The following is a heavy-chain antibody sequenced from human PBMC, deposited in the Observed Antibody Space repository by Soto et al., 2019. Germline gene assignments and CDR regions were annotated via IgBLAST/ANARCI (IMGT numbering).Heavy chain of an antibody. J-gene: IGHJ4*02. CDR1: GDSISSYY. Sequence: QVQLQESGPGLVKPSETLSLTCTVAGDSISSYYWTWIRQPPGKGLEWIGYIFHSGSTNYNPSLKSRVTISVDTSKNQFSLNLSSVTAADTAVYYCASLNKYGYFLTPHFDNWRQGTPVSVSS. D-gene: IGHD5-12*01. CDR3: ASLNKYGYFLTPHFDN. CDR2: IFHSGST. V-gene: IGHV4-59*08.